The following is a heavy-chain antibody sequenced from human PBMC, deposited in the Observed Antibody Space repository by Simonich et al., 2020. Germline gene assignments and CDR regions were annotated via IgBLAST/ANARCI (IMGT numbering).Heavy chain of an antibody. CDR1: GGSISSYY. CDR3: ARSLGYYYYYYGMDV. J-gene: IGHJ6*02. D-gene: IGHD1-26*01. Sequence: QVQLQESGPGLVKPSETLSLTCTVSGGSISSYYWSWIRQPPGKGLEWIGYIYYSGSTNYNPSLKSRVTISVDTSKNQFSLKLSSVTAADTAVYYCARSLGYYYYYYGMDVSGQGTTVTVSS. CDR2: IYYSGST. V-gene: IGHV4-59*08.